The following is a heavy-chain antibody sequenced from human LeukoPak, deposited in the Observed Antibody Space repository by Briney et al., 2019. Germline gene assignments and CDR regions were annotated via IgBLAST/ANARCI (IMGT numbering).Heavy chain of an antibody. CDR3: ARDMYYYDSSGYLLDY. Sequence: PGRSLRLSCAASGFTFDDYAMHWVRQAPGKGLEWVSSISWNSGSIGYADSVKGRFTISRDNAKNSLYLQMNSLRAEDTALYYCARDMYYYDSSGYLLDYWGQGTLVTVSS. V-gene: IGHV3-9*01. CDR1: GFTFDDYA. J-gene: IGHJ4*02. D-gene: IGHD3-22*01. CDR2: ISWNSGSI.